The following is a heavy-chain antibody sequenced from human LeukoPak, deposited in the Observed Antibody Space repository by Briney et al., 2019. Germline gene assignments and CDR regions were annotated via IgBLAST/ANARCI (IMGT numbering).Heavy chain of an antibody. CDR1: GFTFSSYW. CDR3: AAFTYYNILTGYKAGSADY. J-gene: IGHJ4*02. Sequence: PGGSLRLSCAASGFTFSSYWMHWVRQAPGKGLVWVSRINSDGSSTSYADSVKGRFTISRDNAKNTLYLQMNSLRAEDTAVYYCAAFTYYNILTGYKAGSADYLGQGTLVTVSS. D-gene: IGHD3-9*01. V-gene: IGHV3-74*01. CDR2: INSDGSST.